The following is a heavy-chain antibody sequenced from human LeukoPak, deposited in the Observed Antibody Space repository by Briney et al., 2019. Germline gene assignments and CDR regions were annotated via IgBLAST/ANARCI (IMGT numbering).Heavy chain of an antibody. CDR2: INPSGGST. J-gene: IGHJ4*02. CDR3: ARDYLYSIAAAGSTFDY. CDR1: GYTFTSYY. Sequence: ASVKVSCKASGYTFTSYYMHWVRQAPGQGLEWMGIINPSGGSTSYAQKFQGRVTMTRDTSTSTVYMELSSLRSDDTAVYYCARDYLYSIAAAGSTFDYWGQGTLVTVSS. V-gene: IGHV1-46*01. D-gene: IGHD6-13*01.